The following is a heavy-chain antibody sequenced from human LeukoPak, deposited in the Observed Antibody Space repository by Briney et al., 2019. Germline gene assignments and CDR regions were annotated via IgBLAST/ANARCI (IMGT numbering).Heavy chain of an antibody. D-gene: IGHD3-10*01. Sequence: KPSETLSLTCTVSGGPISSYYWSWIRQPAGKGLEWIGRIYTTESTNYNPALNSRITMSLDTSKNQFSLKVSSVTAADTAMYYCARGEGMGPMAPPPLDYWGQGTLVTVSS. CDR2: IYTTEST. J-gene: IGHJ4*02. CDR3: ARGEGMGPMAPPPLDY. V-gene: IGHV4-4*07. CDR1: GGPISSYY.